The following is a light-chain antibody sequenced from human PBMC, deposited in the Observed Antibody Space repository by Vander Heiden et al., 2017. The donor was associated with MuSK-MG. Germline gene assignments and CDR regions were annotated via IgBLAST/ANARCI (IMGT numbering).Light chain of an antibody. CDR3: GTWDSSLSAHVV. J-gene: IGLJ2*01. CDR2: DNN. CDR1: SSNIGNNY. Sequence: HSVLTQPPSVSPAPGQKVTISCSGSSSNIGNNYVSWYQQLPGTAPKLLIYDNNKRPSGIPDRFSGSKSGTSATLGITGLQAGDEADYYCGTWDSSLSAHVVFGGGTKLTVL. V-gene: IGLV1-51*01.